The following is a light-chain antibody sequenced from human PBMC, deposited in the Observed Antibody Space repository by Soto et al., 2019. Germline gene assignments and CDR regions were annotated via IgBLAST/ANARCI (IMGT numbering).Light chain of an antibody. CDR2: GAS. CDR3: QQYGSSPA. Sequence: EIVLTQSPGTLSLSPGERATLSCRASQSVSSNYLAWYQQKPGQAPRPLIYGASSRATGIPDRFSGSGSGTDFTLTISRLDPEDFAVYYCQQYGSSPAFGGGTKVEIK. J-gene: IGKJ4*01. CDR1: QSVSSNY. V-gene: IGKV3-20*01.